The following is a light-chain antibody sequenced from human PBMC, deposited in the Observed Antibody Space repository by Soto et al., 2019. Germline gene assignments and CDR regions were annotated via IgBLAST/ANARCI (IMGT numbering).Light chain of an antibody. V-gene: IGKV1-39*01. CDR1: QSISSY. CDR2: AAY. J-gene: IGKJ1*01. CDR3: LQSYSTPWT. Sequence: DIQMTQSPSSLSASVGDRVTITCRASQSISSYLNGYQQKPGKAHKLLSYAAYSLQSEVPSRGSVSVAGTDITRTICSLQTEEGATYCSLQSYSTPWTFCQGTKVYIK.